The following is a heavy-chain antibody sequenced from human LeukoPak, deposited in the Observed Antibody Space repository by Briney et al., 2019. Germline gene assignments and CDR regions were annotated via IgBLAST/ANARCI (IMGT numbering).Heavy chain of an antibody. CDR2: IYYSGST. Sequence: SETLSLTCTVSGGSISSYYWSWIRQPPGKGLEWIGYIYYSGSTNYNPSLKSRVTISVDTSKNQFSLKLSSVTAADTAVYHCARGRYCSGGSCYLLDYWGQGTLVTVSS. J-gene: IGHJ4*02. CDR3: ARGRYCSGGSCYLLDY. CDR1: GGSISSYY. D-gene: IGHD2-15*01. V-gene: IGHV4-59*01.